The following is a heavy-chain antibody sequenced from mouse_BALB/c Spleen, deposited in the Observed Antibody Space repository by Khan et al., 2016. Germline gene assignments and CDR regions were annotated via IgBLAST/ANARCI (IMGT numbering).Heavy chain of an antibody. D-gene: IGHD1-1*01. V-gene: IGHV1-26*01. CDR2: VNPNNGGT. J-gene: IGHJ4*01. CDR1: GYSFTGYY. CDR3: LRYAMDY. Sequence: IQLVQSGPDLVKPGASVKISCKASGYSFTGYYIYWVKQSHGKSLEWIGRVNPNNGGTSYNQKFKGKAILTVEKSSTTAYMGLRSLTTEDSAVYYCLRYAMDYWGQGTSVTVSS.